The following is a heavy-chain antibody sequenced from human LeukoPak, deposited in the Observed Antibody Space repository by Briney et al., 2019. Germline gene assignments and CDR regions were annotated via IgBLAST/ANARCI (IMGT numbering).Heavy chain of an antibody. D-gene: IGHD2-15*01. V-gene: IGHV3-23*01. Sequence: PGESLRLFCAASGFPLSSQAIGWVRQAPAKGLEWVSVIRDIGSITYHPDSVQDRFTISRDNSKNALFLQMNRLRAEDTAVYYCAKDARRTNGWYFFDYWGQGTLVSVSS. J-gene: IGHJ4*02. CDR3: AKDARRTNGWYFFDY. CDR2: IRDIGSIT. CDR1: GFPLSSQA.